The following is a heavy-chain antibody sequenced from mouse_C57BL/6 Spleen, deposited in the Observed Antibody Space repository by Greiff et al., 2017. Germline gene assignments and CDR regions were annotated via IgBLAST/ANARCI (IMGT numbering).Heavy chain of an antibody. CDR2: ISNGGGST. CDR1: GFTFSDYY. D-gene: IGHD2-1*01. CDR3: ATRGCFLYFFAY. V-gene: IGHV5-12*01. Sequence: EVMLVESGGGLVQPGGSLKLSCAASGFTFSDYYMYWVRQTPEKRLEWVAYISNGGGSTYYPDTVKGRFTISRDTAKNTLYLQLSRLNSEDTAVYYCATRGCFLYFFAYWGQGTLLTVSA. J-gene: IGHJ3*01.